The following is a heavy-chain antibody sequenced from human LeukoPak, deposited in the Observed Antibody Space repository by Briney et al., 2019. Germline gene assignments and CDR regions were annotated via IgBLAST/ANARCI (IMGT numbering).Heavy chain of an antibody. J-gene: IGHJ4*02. CDR3: ARDYGSY. D-gene: IGHD1-26*01. CDR1: GFAFGSEA. Sequence: GGSLRLSCAVSGFAFGSEAMSWVRQSPARGLEWVASISPGGGTTYYADYVRGRFTISRDNSNNTLHVQMNSLRAEDTAVYYCARDYGSYWGQGTLVTVSS. V-gene: IGHV3-23*01. CDR2: ISPGGGTT.